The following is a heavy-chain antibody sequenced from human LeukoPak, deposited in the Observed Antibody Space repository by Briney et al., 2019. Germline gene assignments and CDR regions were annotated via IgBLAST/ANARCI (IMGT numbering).Heavy chain of an antibody. CDR3: ATGYDYSDYFDY. J-gene: IGHJ4*02. V-gene: IGHV1-24*01. Sequence: GASVKVCCKVSGYTLTELSMHWVRQAPGKGLEWMGGFDPEDGETIYAQKFQGRVTMTEDTSTDTAYMELSSLRSEDTAVYYCATGYDYSDYFDYWGQGTLVTVSS. D-gene: IGHD4-11*01. CDR2: FDPEDGET. CDR1: GYTLTELS.